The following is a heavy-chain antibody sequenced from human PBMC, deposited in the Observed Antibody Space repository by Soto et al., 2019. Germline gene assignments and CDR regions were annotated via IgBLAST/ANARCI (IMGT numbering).Heavy chain of an antibody. Sequence: SETLSLTCTVSGGSVSSGSYYWSWIRQPPGKGLEWIGYIYYSGSTNYNPSLKSRVTISVDTSKNQFSLKLSSVTAADTAVYYCARVRPDLYYYYGMDVWGQGTTVTAP. CDR2: IYYSGST. V-gene: IGHV4-61*01. CDR3: ARVRPDLYYYYGMDV. J-gene: IGHJ6*02. D-gene: IGHD6-6*01. CDR1: GGSVSSGSYY.